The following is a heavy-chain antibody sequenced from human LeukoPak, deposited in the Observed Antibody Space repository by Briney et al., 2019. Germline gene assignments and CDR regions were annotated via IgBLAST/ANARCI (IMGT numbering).Heavy chain of an antibody. J-gene: IGHJ4*02. D-gene: IGHD5-18*01. CDR1: GFTFKGHC. CDR3: ARAGYCYADS. Sequence: GGTLRLSCAASGFTFKGHCMSWVRQAPGKGLEWVANIKQDGSDRYYVDSVKGRFTISRDNAKNSLYLQMNSLRVEDTAVYYCARAGYCYADSWGQGTLVTVSS. CDR2: IKQDGSDR. V-gene: IGHV3-7*01.